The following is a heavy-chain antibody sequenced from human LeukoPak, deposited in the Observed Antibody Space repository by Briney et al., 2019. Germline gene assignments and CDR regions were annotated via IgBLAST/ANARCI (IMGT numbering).Heavy chain of an antibody. CDR1: GFTFSSYS. CDR2: IISSSSYI. J-gene: IGHJ4*02. CDR3: ASIGAGSSRDY. Sequence: GGSLRLSCAASGFTFSSYSMNWVRQAPGKGLEWVSSIISSSSYIYYADSVKGRFTISRDNAKNTLYLQMNSLRAEDTAVYYCASIGAGSSRDYWGQGTLVTVSS. D-gene: IGHD6-13*01. V-gene: IGHV3-21*01.